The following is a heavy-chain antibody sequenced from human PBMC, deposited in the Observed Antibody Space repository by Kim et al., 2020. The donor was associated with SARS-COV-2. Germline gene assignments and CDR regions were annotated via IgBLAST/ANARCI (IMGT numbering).Heavy chain of an antibody. CDR1: GGSISSGSYY. CDR2: IYTSGST. D-gene: IGHD3-9*01. Sequence: SETLSLTCTVSGGSISSGSYYWSWIRQPAGKGLEWIGRIYTSGSTNYNPSLKSRVTISVDTSKNQFPLKLSSVTAADTAVYYCARDPPGYYDILTGSSYYYGMDVWGQGTTVTVSS. J-gene: IGHJ6*02. CDR3: ARDPPGYYDILTGSSYYYGMDV. V-gene: IGHV4-61*02.